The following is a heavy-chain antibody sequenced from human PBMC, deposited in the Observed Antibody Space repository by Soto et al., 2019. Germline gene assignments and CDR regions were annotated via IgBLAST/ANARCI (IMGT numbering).Heavy chain of an antibody. D-gene: IGHD3-16*02. CDR1: GYSFTSYW. V-gene: IGHV5-10-1*01. CDR3: ARRGGVMITFGGVIESYYYGMDV. J-gene: IGHJ6*02. CDR2: IDPSDSYT. Sequence: GESLKISCKGSGYSFTSYWISWVRQMPGKGLEWMGRIDPSDSYTNYSPSFQGHVTISADKSISTAYLQWSSLKASDTAMYYCARRGGVMITFGGVIESYYYGMDVWGQGTTVTVSS.